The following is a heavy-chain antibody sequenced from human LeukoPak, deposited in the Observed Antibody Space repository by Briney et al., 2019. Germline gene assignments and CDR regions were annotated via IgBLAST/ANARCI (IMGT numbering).Heavy chain of an antibody. CDR3: ARGHHYYDSSAYYY. J-gene: IGHJ4*02. Sequence: QPGGSLRLSCAASGFTFISYWMHWVRQAPGKGLVWVSRINSDGSTTSYAASVKGRFTISRDTAKNTLYLQMNSLRAEDTAVYYCARGHHYYDSSAYYYWGQGNLVTVSS. V-gene: IGHV3-74*01. D-gene: IGHD3-22*01. CDR1: GFTFISYW. CDR2: INSDGSTT.